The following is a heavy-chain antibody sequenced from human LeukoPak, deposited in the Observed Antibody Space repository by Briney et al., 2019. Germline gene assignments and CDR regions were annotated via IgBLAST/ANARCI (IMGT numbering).Heavy chain of an antibody. CDR3: ARGRYCSADICSGGDAFDI. CDR2: IYTRGST. Sequence: SETLSPTCTVSGGSINNYYWSWIRQPAGKGLEWIGRIYTRGSTNYNPSLKSRVTVSVDTSKNQFSLKLSSVTAADTAVYYCARGRYCSADICSGGDAFDIWGQGTMVSVSS. CDR1: GGSINNYY. V-gene: IGHV4-4*07. J-gene: IGHJ3*02. D-gene: IGHD2-15*01.